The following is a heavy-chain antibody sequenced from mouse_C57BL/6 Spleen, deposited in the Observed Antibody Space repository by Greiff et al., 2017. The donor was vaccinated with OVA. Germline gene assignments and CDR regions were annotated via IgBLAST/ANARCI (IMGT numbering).Heavy chain of an antibody. CDR1: GFSFNTYA. CDR2: IRSKSNNYAT. Sequence: EVKLVESGGGLVQPKGSLKLSCAASGFSFNTYAMNWVRQAPGKGLEWVARIRSKSNNYATYYADSVKDRFTISRDDSESMLYLQMNNLKTEDTAMYYCVRPNWAAWFAYWGQGTLVTVSA. D-gene: IGHD4-1*01. V-gene: IGHV10-1*01. CDR3: VRPNWAAWFAY. J-gene: IGHJ3*01.